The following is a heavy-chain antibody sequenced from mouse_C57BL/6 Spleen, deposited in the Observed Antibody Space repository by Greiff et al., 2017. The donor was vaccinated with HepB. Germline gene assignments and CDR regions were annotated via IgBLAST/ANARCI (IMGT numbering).Heavy chain of an antibody. V-gene: IGHV1-69*01. CDR1: GYTFTSYW. J-gene: IGHJ2*01. CDR2: IDPSDSYT. CDR3: AMGGGFDY. Sequence: VQLQQPGAELVMPGASVKLSCKASGYTFTSYWMHWVKQRPGQGLEWIGEIDPSDSYTNYNQKFKGKSTLTVDKSSSTAYMQLSSLTSEDSAVYYCAMGGGFDYWGQGTTLTVSS.